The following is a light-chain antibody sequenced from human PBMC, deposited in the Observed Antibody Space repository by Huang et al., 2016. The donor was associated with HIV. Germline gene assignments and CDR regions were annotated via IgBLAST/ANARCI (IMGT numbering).Light chain of an antibody. CDR2: DAS. J-gene: IGKJ1*01. V-gene: IGKV3-11*01. CDR3: QHHNNWPS. Sequence: IVLTQSPGTLSLSPGERATLSCRASQSVSSYLAWYQQKPGQAPMLLIYDASKRATGIPARFSGSGSGTDFTLTISSLQPEDFAVYFCQHHNNWPSFGQGTKVAI. CDR1: QSVSSY.